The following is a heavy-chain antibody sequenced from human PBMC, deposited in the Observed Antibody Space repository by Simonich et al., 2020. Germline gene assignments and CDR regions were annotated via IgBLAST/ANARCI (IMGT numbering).Heavy chain of an antibody. CDR3: ARTNTMRELDTMVRGVDYFDY. Sequence: QVQLVQSGAEVKKPGSSVKVSCKASGGTFSSYAISWVRQAPGQGLEWMGGIIPNLGIANNAQKFQGRVTITADKSTSTAYMGLSSLRSEDTAVYYCARTNTMRELDTMVRGVDYFDYWGQGTLVTVSS. D-gene: IGHD3-10*01. J-gene: IGHJ4*02. V-gene: IGHV1-69*09. CDR2: IIPNLGIA. CDR1: GGTFSSYA.